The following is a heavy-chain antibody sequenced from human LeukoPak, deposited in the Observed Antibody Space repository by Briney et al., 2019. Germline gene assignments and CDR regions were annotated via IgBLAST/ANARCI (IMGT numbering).Heavy chain of an antibody. V-gene: IGHV3-23*01. J-gene: IGHJ4*02. CDR2: ISDTVRDT. CDR1: GFTFSAYG. Sequence: GRSLRLSCAASGFTFSAYGMSWVRQAAGKGLEWVSHISDTVRDTWYANSVKGRFIISRDNSRDTVYLHMSSLRPEDTALYFCAKDNYGGIFASWGQGTLVTVSS. CDR3: AKDNYGGIFAS. D-gene: IGHD4-17*01.